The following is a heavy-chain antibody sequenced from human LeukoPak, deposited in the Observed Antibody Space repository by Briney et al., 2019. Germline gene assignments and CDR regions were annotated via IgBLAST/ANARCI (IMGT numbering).Heavy chain of an antibody. Sequence: ASVKVSCKASGYTFTSYGISWVRQAPGQGLEWMGWISGYNGNTGYAQKFQGRVTMTRNTSISTAYMELSSLRSEDTAVYYCARGRSVSTYYEYGMDVWGQGTTVTVSS. J-gene: IGHJ6*02. V-gene: IGHV1-8*02. D-gene: IGHD3-22*01. CDR2: ISGYNGNT. CDR1: GYTFTSYG. CDR3: ARGRSVSTYYEYGMDV.